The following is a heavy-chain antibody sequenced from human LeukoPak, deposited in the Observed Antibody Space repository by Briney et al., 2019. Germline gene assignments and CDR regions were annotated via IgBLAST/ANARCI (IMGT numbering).Heavy chain of an antibody. V-gene: IGHV3-30*07. Sequence: PGGSLRLSCAASGFTFSRYAMHWVRQAPGKGLEWVAVIWYDGSNKYHADSVKGRFTISRDNSRNTLYLQMNSLRAEDTAVYYCAKDLGRTYYYDSSGYTDYWGQGTLVTVSS. J-gene: IGHJ4*02. CDR1: GFTFSRYA. CDR3: AKDLGRTYYYDSSGYTDY. CDR2: IWYDGSNK. D-gene: IGHD3-22*01.